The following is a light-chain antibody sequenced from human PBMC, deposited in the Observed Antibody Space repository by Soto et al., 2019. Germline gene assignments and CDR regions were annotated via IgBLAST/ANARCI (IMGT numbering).Light chain of an antibody. Sequence: IPLTQSPSSLSASVGDSVTITCRASQATNSFLAWYQQKPGKAPKLLIYAASFLQSGVPSRFAGSGSGTDFTLTISSLQPEDFATYYCQQLYSSPYTFGQGTKLEIK. J-gene: IGKJ2*01. V-gene: IGKV1-9*01. CDR1: QATNSF. CDR2: AAS. CDR3: QQLYSSPYT.